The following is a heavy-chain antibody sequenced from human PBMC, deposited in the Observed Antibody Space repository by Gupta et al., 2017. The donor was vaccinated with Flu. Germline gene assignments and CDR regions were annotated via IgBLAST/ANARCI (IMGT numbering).Heavy chain of an antibody. CDR3: AKDDYDILTGYYPSGDYFDY. CDR2: ISGSGGST. V-gene: IGHV3-23*01. CDR1: GFTFSSYA. Sequence: EVQLLESGGGLVQPGGSLRLSCAASGFTFSSYAMSWVRQAPGKGLEWVSAISGSGGSTYYADSVKGRFTISRDNSKNTLYLQMNSLRAEDTAVYYCAKDDYDILTGYYPSGDYFDYWGQGTLVTVSS. J-gene: IGHJ4*02. D-gene: IGHD3-9*01.